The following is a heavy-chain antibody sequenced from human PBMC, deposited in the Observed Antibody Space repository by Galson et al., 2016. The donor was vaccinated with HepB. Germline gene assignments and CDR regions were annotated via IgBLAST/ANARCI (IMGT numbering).Heavy chain of an antibody. J-gene: IGHJ4*02. D-gene: IGHD4-11*01. V-gene: IGHV4-39*01. Sequence: LSLTCTVSDGSIRSSSFSWGWIRQPPGKGLEWIGTVYRGKTYYNPSLEGRVTISADMPTDLFSLNLTSLPAADTAVYYCARAGLLTKASFDCWGQGTLVAVSS. CDR2: VYRGKT. CDR3: ARAGLLTKASFDC. CDR1: DGSIRSSSFS.